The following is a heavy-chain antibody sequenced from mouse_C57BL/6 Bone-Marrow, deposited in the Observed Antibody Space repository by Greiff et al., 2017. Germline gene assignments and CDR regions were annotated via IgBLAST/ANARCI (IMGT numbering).Heavy chain of an antibody. V-gene: IGHV8-12*01. Sequence: ESGPGILQSSQTLSLTCSFSGFSLSTSGMGVSWIRQPSGKGLEWLAHIYWDDDKRYNPSLKSRLTISKDTSRNQVFLKITSVDTADTATYYCARRARLLRWYFDVWGTGTTVTVSS. CDR2: IYWDDDK. CDR1: GFSLSTSGMG. CDR3: ARRARLLRWYFDV. J-gene: IGHJ1*03. D-gene: IGHD1-1*01.